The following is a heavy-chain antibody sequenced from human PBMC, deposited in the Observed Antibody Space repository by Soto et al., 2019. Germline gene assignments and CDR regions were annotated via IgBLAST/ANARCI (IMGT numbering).Heavy chain of an antibody. Sequence: SETLSLTCIVSGDSISSSDYYWGWIRQAPGKGPEWIGSIYNSGIMHYNPSLRNRLTMSVDTSKNQFSLKLTSVTAADMAVYYCARPPPVQAPLYPPRWDYCGQGAKVTGSS. CDR1: GDSISSSDYY. D-gene: IGHD2-2*02. CDR3: ARPPPVQAPLYPPRWDY. V-gene: IGHV4-39*01. J-gene: IGHJ4*02. CDR2: IYNSGIM.